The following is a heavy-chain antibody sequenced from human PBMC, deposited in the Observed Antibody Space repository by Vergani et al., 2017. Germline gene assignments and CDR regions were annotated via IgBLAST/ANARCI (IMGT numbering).Heavy chain of an antibody. CDR1: GGSISSYY. Sequence: QVQLQESGPGLVKPSETLCLTCTVSGGSISSYYWSWIRQPPGKGLEWIGYIYYSGSTNYNPSLKSRVTISVDTSKNQFSLKLSSVTAADTAVYYCARPDNYGDYVPFDYWGQGILVTVSS. J-gene: IGHJ4*02. D-gene: IGHD4-17*01. CDR2: IYYSGST. CDR3: ARPDNYGDYVPFDY. V-gene: IGHV4-59*01.